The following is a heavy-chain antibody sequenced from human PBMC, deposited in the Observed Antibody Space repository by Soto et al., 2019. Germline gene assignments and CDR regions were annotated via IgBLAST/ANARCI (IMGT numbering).Heavy chain of an antibody. CDR3: ARGGYSYGRTYYFDY. CDR2: IILMFGTT. CDR1: GDTFSGDTLSTYV. J-gene: IGHJ4*02. V-gene: IGHV1-69*13. Sequence: SVKVSGKASGDTFSGDTLSTYVVSWVRQAPGQGLEWMGGIILMFGTTTYAEKFQGRVTIIADESTTTVYMELSSLRSEDTAMYYCARGGYSYGRTYYFDYWGQGTLVTVSS. D-gene: IGHD5-18*01.